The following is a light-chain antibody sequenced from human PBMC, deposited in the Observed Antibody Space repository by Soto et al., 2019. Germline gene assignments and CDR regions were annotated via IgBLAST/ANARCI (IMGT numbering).Light chain of an antibody. J-gene: IGKJ4*01. Sequence: DTQMTQSPSTLSASVGDRVTITCRASQSISSWLAWYQQKPGKAPKLLIYKASTLQSGVPSRFSGRGSGTEFTLTISSLQPDDFATYYCQQYDRYPLTFGGGTKVEIK. V-gene: IGKV1-5*03. CDR2: KAS. CDR3: QQYDRYPLT. CDR1: QSISSW.